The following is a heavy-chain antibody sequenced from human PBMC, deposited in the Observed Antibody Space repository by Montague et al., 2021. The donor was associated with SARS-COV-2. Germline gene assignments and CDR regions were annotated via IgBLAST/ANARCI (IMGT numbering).Heavy chain of an antibody. V-gene: IGHV2-70*11. CDR3: AREYYDILTGYYKRFFDY. J-gene: IGHJ4*02. D-gene: IGHD3-9*01. Sequence: PALVKPTQTLTLTCTFSGFSLSTSGMCVSWIRQPPGKALEWLARIDWDDDKYYSTSLKTRLTISKDTSKNQVVLTMTNMDPVDTATYYCAREYYDILTGYYKRFFDYWGQGTLVTVSS. CDR1: GFSLSTSGMC. CDR2: IDWDDDK.